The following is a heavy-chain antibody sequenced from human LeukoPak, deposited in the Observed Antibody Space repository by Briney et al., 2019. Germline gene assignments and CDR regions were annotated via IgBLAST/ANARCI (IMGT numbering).Heavy chain of an antibody. CDR2: IYYSGST. Sequence: SSETLSLTCTVSGGFISSYYWSWIRQPPGKGLEWIGYIYYSGSTNYNPSLKSRVTISVDTSKNQFSLKLSSVTAADTAVYYCARDNWNYGSSMDVWGQGTTVTVSS. V-gene: IGHV4-59*01. CDR3: ARDNWNYGSSMDV. J-gene: IGHJ6*02. CDR1: GGFISSYY. D-gene: IGHD1-7*01.